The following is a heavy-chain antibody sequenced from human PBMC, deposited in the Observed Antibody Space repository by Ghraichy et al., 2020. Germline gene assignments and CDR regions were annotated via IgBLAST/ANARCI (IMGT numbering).Heavy chain of an antibody. CDR2: INHSGST. J-gene: IGHJ4*02. Sequence: LETLSLTCAVYGGSFSGYYWSWIRQPPGKGLEWIGEINHSGSTNYNPSLKSRVTISVDTSKNQFSLKLSSVTAADTAVYYCARDRAVIFWSGYYTRFDYWGQGTLVTVSS. CDR3: ARDRAVIFWSGYYTRFDY. V-gene: IGHV4-34*01. CDR1: GGSFSGYY. D-gene: IGHD3-3*01.